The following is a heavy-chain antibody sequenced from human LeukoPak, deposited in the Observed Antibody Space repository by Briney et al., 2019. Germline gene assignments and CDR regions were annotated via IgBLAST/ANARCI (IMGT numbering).Heavy chain of an antibody. Sequence: EASVKVSCKASGYTFTGYYMHWVRQAPGQGREWMGWINPNHGDTNYAQKFQDRVSMTRDTSISTAYMHLSRLRSADTAVYYCARSPHILTGENFDYWGQGTLLTVSS. D-gene: IGHD3-9*01. CDR3: ARSPHILTGENFDY. V-gene: IGHV1-2*02. CDR2: INPNHGDT. J-gene: IGHJ4*02. CDR1: GYTFTGYY.